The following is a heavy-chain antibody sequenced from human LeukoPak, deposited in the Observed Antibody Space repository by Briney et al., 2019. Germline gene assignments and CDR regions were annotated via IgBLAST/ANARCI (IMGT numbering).Heavy chain of an antibody. J-gene: IGHJ3*02. CDR1: GYTFTGYY. Sequence: ASVKVSCKASGYTFTGYYMHWVRQAPGQGLEWMGWINPNSGGTNYAQKFQGRVTMTRDTSISTAYMELSRLRSDDTAVYYCARDCALYCSSTSCCFRAFDIWGQGTLVTVSS. V-gene: IGHV1-2*02. CDR2: INPNSGGT. D-gene: IGHD2-2*01. CDR3: ARDCALYCSSTSCCFRAFDI.